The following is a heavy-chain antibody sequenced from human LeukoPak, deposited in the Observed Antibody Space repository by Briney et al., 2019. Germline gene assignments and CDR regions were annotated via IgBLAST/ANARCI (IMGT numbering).Heavy chain of an antibody. J-gene: IGHJ6*03. CDR2: INHSGST. D-gene: IGHD3-10*01. V-gene: IGHV4-34*01. CDR1: GGSFSGYY. CDR3: ARVRGYYGSGSYWPYYYYMDV. Sequence: SETLSLTCAGYGGSFSGYYWSWIRQPPGKGLEWIGEINHSGSTNYNPSLKSRVTISVDTSKNQFSLKLSSVTAADTAVYYCARVRGYYGSGSYWPYYYYMDVWGKGTTVTISS.